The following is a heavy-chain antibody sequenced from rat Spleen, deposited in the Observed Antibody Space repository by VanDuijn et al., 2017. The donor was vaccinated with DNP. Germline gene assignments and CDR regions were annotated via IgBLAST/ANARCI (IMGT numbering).Heavy chain of an antibody. V-gene: IGHV3-3*01. Sequence: EVQLQESGPGLVKPSQSLSLTCSVTGFSITRSYRWNWIRKFPGSKLEWMGYINSAGSTNYNPSLKSRISITRDTSKNQFFLQVNSVTTEDTATYYCARLGTQGFTYWGQGTLVTVSS. CDR2: INSAGST. J-gene: IGHJ3*01. CDR1: GFSITRSYR. CDR3: ARLGTQGFTY. D-gene: IGHD1-5*01.